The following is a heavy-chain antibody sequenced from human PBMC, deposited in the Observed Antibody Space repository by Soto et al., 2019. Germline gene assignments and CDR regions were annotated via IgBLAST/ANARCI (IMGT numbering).Heavy chain of an antibody. J-gene: IGHJ4*02. D-gene: IGHD3-10*01. Sequence: QVQLVQSGAEVKPPGASVKVSCKASGYTFTTYGFNWVRQAPGQGLEGMGWISAYSGNTNFAREFQGRLTLTTDTSTSTAYMELRSLRSDATAVYYCATENPLWGPSAYFDYWCQGTQVTVSS. V-gene: IGHV1-18*01. CDR2: ISAYSGNT. CDR3: ATENPLWGPSAYFDY. CDR1: GYTFTTYG.